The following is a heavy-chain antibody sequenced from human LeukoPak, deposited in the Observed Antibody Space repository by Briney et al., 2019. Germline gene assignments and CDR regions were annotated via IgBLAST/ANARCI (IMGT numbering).Heavy chain of an antibody. CDR3: ARDRRLVYFDY. J-gene: IGHJ4*02. CDR2: ISYDGSNK. Sequence: GGSLRLSCEASGFTFSSYSMNWVRQAPGKGLEWVAVISYDGSNKYYADSVKGRFTISRDNSKNTLYLQMNSLRAEDTAVYYCARDRRLVYFDYWGQGTLVTVSS. V-gene: IGHV3-30*03. CDR1: GFTFSSYS. D-gene: IGHD3-16*01.